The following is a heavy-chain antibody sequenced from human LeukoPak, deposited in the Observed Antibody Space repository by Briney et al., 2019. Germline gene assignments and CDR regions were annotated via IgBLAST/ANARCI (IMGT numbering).Heavy chain of an antibody. CDR1: GGSISSSSYY. CDR2: IYYSGST. CDR3: ARLMLRFDP. D-gene: IGHD2-8*01. Sequence: PSETLSLTCTVSGGSISSSSYYWGWIRQPPGKGLEWIGSIYYSGSTYYNPSLKSRVTISADTSKNQFSLKLSSVTAADTAVYYCARLMLRFDPWGQGTLVTVSS. V-gene: IGHV4-39*01. J-gene: IGHJ5*02.